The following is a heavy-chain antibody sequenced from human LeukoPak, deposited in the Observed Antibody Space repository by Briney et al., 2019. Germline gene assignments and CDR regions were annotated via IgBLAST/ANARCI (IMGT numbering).Heavy chain of an antibody. J-gene: IGHJ6*03. CDR2: ISAYNGNT. CDR1: GYTFTSYG. D-gene: IGHD3-10*01. V-gene: IGHV1-18*01. CDR3: ARVGHGSGSRHYYYYYYMDV. Sequence: GASVKVSCKASGYTFTSYGISWVRQAPGQGLAWMGWISAYNGNTNYAQKLQGRVTMTTDTSTSTAYMELRSLRSDDTAVYYCARVGHGSGSRHYYYYYYMDVWGKGTTVTISS.